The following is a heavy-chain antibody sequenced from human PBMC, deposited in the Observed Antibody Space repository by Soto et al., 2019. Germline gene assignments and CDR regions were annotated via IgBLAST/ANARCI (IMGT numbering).Heavy chain of an antibody. V-gene: IGHV4-34*01. CDR3: ARGFQPRRYDY. CDR1: GGTFGGYY. D-gene: IGHD3-9*01. J-gene: IGHJ4*02. CDR2: INHSGST. Sequence: SETHSLTSAVYGGTFGGYYWSWIRQPPGKGLEWIGEINHSGSTNYNPSLKSRVTISVDTSKNQFSLKLSSVTAADTAVYYCARGFQPRRYDYWGQGTLVTVSS.